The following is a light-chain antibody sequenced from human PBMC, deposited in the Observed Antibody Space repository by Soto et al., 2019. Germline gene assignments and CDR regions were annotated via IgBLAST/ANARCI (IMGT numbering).Light chain of an antibody. J-gene: IGKJ1*01. CDR1: QSFSTRS. Sequence: EIVLTQSPGTLSLSPGERATLSCSASQSFSTRSLAWYQQKPGQAPRLLIYGASSRATGIPDRFTGSGSGTDFTLTISRLEPEDFAVYYCQQYGSSPRTFGQGTKVDI. CDR2: GAS. V-gene: IGKV3-20*01. CDR3: QQYGSSPRT.